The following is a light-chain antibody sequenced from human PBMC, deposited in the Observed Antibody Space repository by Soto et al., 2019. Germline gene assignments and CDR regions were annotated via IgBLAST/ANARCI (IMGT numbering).Light chain of an antibody. J-gene: IGKJ4*01. CDR1: QSVSSSY. Sequence: EIVLTQSPGTLSLSPGERATLSCRASQSVSSSYLAWYQQKPGQAPRLLIYGASSRATGIPDRFSGSGSGTDFTVTISRLAPEDFAVYYCQQYGSSPDFGGGTKVEIK. CDR3: QQYGSSPD. V-gene: IGKV3-20*01. CDR2: GAS.